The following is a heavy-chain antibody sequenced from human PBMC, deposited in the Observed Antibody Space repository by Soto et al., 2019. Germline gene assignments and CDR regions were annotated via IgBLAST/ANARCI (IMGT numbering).Heavy chain of an antibody. Sequence: VRSLRLSCAASGFTFSSYAMSWVRQAPGKGLEWVSAISGSGGSTYYADSVKGRFTISRDNSKNTLYLQMNSLRAEDTAVYYCAKGGQWLVYWNWGQGTLVTVSS. CDR2: ISGSGGST. J-gene: IGHJ4*02. CDR3: AKGGQWLVYWN. CDR1: GFTFSSYA. V-gene: IGHV3-23*01. D-gene: IGHD6-19*01.